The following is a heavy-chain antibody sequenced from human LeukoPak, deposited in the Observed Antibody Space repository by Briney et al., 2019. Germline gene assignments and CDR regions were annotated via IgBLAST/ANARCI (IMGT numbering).Heavy chain of an antibody. D-gene: IGHD5-18*01. J-gene: IGHJ4*02. CDR2: ISAGNYV. V-gene: IGHV3-21*01. CDR3: ARNKKGDRYTYGHDY. CDR1: GFTFSGYS. Sequence: PGGSLRLSCVASGFTFSGYSLSWVRQAPGKGLEWVSSISAGNYVYYADAVEGRFTISRDNAKNSLYLQMNSLRAEDTAVYYCARNKKGDRYTYGHDYWGQGTLVTVSS.